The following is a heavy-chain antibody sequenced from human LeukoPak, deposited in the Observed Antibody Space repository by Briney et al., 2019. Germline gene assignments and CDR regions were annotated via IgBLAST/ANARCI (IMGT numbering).Heavy chain of an antibody. CDR1: GYTFTSYG. V-gene: IGHV1-18*01. CDR2: ISAYNGNT. CDR3: ATQKDYNWFDP. Sequence: ASVKVSCKASGYTFTSYGISWVRQAPGQGLEWMGWISAYNGNTNYAQKLQGRVTMTTDTSTSTAYMELRSLRYDDTAVYCCATQKDYNWFDPWGQGTLVTVSS. D-gene: IGHD2-15*01. J-gene: IGHJ5*02.